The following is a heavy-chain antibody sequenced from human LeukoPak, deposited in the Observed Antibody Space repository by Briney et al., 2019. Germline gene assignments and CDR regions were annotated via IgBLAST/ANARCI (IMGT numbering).Heavy chain of an antibody. D-gene: IGHD4-23*01. Sequence: PSETLSLTCTVSGYSISSGYYWGWIRQPPGKGLEWIGAVSHSGSTYYNPSLKSRVTISIDASKNQFSLKLSSVTAADTAVYFCARTPYSANSCADYWGQGSLVTVSS. CDR2: VSHSGST. V-gene: IGHV4-38-2*02. CDR3: ARTPYSANSCADY. J-gene: IGHJ4*02. CDR1: GYSISSGYY.